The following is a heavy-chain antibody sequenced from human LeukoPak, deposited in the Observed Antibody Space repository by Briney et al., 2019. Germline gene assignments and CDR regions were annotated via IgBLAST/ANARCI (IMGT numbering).Heavy chain of an antibody. Sequence: SETLSLTCTVSGGSISSYYWSWIRQPPGKGLEWIGYIYHSGSTNYNPSLKSRVTISVDTSKNQFSLKLSSVTAADTAVYYCARSGLSGYYYVEYDAFDIWGQGTMVTVSS. J-gene: IGHJ3*02. CDR2: IYHSGST. CDR3: ARSGLSGYYYVEYDAFDI. CDR1: GGSISSYY. D-gene: IGHD3-22*01. V-gene: IGHV4-59*01.